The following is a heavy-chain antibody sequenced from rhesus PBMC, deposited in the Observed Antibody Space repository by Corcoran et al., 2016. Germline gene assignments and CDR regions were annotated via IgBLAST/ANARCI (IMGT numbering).Heavy chain of an antibody. CDR2: ISYSGST. Sequence: QLQLQESGPGLVKPSETLSLTCAVSGYSISSGYGWSWIRTPPGKGLEWIGYISYSGSTSYNPSLKSRVTISRATSKNQFSLKLSSVTAADTAVYYCARGSAGTVLFDYWGQGVLVTVSS. CDR1: GYSISSGYG. CDR3: ARGSAGTVLFDY. D-gene: IGHD5-24*01. V-gene: IGHV4-122*02. J-gene: IGHJ4*01.